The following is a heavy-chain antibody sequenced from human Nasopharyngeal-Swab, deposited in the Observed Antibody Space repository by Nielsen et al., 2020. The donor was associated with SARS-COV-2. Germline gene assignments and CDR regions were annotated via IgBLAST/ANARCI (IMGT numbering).Heavy chain of an antibody. CDR2: INPSVGST. D-gene: IGHD2-15*01. CDR3: ARDARIGYCSGGSCHFYYYYYMDV. Sequence: ASVKVSCKASGYTFTSYYMHWVRQAPGQGLGWRGIINPSVGSTSYAQKFQGRVTMTRDTSTSTVYMELSSLRSEDTAVYYCARDARIGYCSGGSCHFYYYYYMDVWGKGTTVTVSS. CDR1: GYTFTSYY. J-gene: IGHJ6*03. V-gene: IGHV1-46*01.